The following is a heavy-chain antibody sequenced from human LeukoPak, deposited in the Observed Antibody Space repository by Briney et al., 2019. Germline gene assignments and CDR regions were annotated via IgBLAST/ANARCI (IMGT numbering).Heavy chain of an antibody. CDR3: AKAVPIVVVPAADLDY. D-gene: IGHD2-2*01. CDR1: GFTFTTYA. V-gene: IGHV3-23*01. CDR2: ISGSGSST. Sequence: GGSLRLSCSASGFTFTTYAMSWVRQAPGKGLELVSAISGSGSSTYYADSVKGRFTISRDNSKNTLFLQMNSLRAEDTAVYYCAKAVPIVVVPAADLDYWGQGTLVTVSS. J-gene: IGHJ4*02.